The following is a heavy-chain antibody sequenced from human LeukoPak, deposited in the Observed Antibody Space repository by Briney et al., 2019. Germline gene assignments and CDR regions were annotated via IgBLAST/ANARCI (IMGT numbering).Heavy chain of an antibody. V-gene: IGHV1-46*01. CDR1: GYTFTSYY. Sequence: ASVKVSCTASGYTFTSYYMHRVRQAPGQGLEWMGIINPSGGSTSYAQKFQGRVTMTRDTSTSTVYMEPSSLRSEDTAVYYCARVSSASPYLGYWGQGTLVTVSS. CDR3: ARVSSASPYLGY. CDR2: INPSGGST. J-gene: IGHJ4*02.